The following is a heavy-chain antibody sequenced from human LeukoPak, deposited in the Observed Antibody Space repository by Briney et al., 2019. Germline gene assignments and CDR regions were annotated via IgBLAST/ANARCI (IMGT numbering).Heavy chain of an antibody. V-gene: IGHV4-39*01. Sequence: SETLSLTCTVSGGSISSSDYYWGRIRQPPGKGLEWIASIFYSGNTYYNPSLKSRVTISVDTSKNQFSLKLSSVTAADTAVYYCARQGYCSSTSCYTVFDYWGQGTLVTVSS. CDR3: ARQGYCSSTSCYTVFDY. CDR2: IFYSGNT. D-gene: IGHD2-2*02. CDR1: GGSISSSDYY. J-gene: IGHJ4*02.